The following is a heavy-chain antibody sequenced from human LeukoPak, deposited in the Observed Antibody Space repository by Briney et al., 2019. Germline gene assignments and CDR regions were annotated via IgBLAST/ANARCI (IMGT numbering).Heavy chain of an antibody. J-gene: IGHJ4*02. CDR1: GFPFSSFA. D-gene: IGHD2-2*01. Sequence: GASLRLSCAAPGFPFSSFAMGWVRQAPGKGLEWGSAICGSGGSTYYADSVKGRFTISRDNSKNTLYLQMNSLRAEDTAVYYCAKIGHCSSTSCPFDYWGQGTLVTVSS. CDR2: ICGSGGST. CDR3: AKIGHCSSTSCPFDY. V-gene: IGHV3-23*01.